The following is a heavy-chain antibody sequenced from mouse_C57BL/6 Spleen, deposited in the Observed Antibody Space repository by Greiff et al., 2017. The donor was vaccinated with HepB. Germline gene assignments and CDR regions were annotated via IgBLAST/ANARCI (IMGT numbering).Heavy chain of an antibody. D-gene: IGHD2-4*01. CDR2: IHPNSGST. Sequence: QVQLQQPGAELVKPGASVKLSCKASGYTFTSYWMHWVKQRPGQGLEWIGMIHPNSGSTNYNEKFKSKATLTVDKSSSTAYMQLSSLTSEDSAVYYCASFPNYDYDGPWFAYWGQGTLVTVSA. CDR3: ASFPNYDYDGPWFAY. CDR1: GYTFTSYW. V-gene: IGHV1-64*01. J-gene: IGHJ3*01.